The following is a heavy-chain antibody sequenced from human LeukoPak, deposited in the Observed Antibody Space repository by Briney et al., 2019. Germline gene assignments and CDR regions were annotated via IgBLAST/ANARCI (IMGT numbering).Heavy chain of an antibody. Sequence: PGGSLRLSCAVSGFAFGSEAMSWVRQSPARGLEWVASISPGGGTTYYADYVKGRFTISRDNAKNSLYLQMNSLRAEDTAVYYCARDPTGPTGPPYGMDVWGQGTTVTVSS. CDR1: GFAFGSEA. J-gene: IGHJ6*02. V-gene: IGHV3-23*01. D-gene: IGHD1-14*01. CDR3: ARDPTGPTGPPYGMDV. CDR2: ISPGGGTT.